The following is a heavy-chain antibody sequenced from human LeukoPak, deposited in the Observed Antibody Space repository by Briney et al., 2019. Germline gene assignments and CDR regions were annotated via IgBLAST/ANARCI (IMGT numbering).Heavy chain of an antibody. CDR2: ISYDGSNK. J-gene: IGHJ4*02. CDR3: AKDYGGATDY. D-gene: IGHD1-26*01. CDR1: GFTFSSYG. Sequence: PGGSLRLSCAASGFTFSSYGMHWVRQAPGKGLEWVAVISYDGSNKYYADSVKGRFTISRDNSKNPLYLQMNSLRAEDTAVYYCAKDYGGATDYWGQGTLVTVSS. V-gene: IGHV3-30*18.